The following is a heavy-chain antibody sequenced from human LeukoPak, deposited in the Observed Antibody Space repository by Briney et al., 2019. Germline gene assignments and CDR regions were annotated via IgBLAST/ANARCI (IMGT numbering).Heavy chain of an antibody. CDR3: AKESAAAGNVPFDY. CDR2: ISSSSSTI. V-gene: IGHV3-48*01. D-gene: IGHD6-13*01. J-gene: IGHJ4*02. Sequence: GGSLRLSCAASGFTFSSYSMNWVRQAPGKGLEWVSYISSSSSTIYYADSVKGRFTISRDNAKNSLYLQMNSLRAEDTAVYYCAKESAAAGNVPFDYWGQGTLVTVSS. CDR1: GFTFSSYS.